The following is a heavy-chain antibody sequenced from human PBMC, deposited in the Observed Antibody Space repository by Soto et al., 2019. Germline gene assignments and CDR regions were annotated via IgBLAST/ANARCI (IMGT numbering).Heavy chain of an antibody. CDR2: IYSGGST. V-gene: IGHV3-66*01. Sequence: PGGSLRLSCAASGFTVSSNYMSWVRQAPGKGLEWVSLIYSGGSTYYADSVKGRFTISRDNSKNTLYLQMNSLRAEDTAVYYCAKGKGTGVTRVGAFDIWGQGTMVTVSS. CDR3: AKGKGTGVTRVGAFDI. D-gene: IGHD2-8*02. CDR1: GFTVSSNY. J-gene: IGHJ3*02.